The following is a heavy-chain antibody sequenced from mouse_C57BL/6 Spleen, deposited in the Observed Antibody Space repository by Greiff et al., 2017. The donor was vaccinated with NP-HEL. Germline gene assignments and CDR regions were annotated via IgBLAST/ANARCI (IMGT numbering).Heavy chain of an antibody. CDR1: GYTFTDYE. J-gene: IGHJ4*01. CDR3: TTYDYDEAMDY. D-gene: IGHD2-4*01. CDR2: IDPETGGT. V-gene: IGHV1-15*01. Sequence: QVQLQQSGAELVRPGASVTLSCKASGYTFTDYEMHWVKQTPVHGLEWIGAIDPETGGTAYNQKFKGKAILTADKSSSTAYMELRSLTSEDSAFYYCTTYDYDEAMDYWGQGTSVTVSS.